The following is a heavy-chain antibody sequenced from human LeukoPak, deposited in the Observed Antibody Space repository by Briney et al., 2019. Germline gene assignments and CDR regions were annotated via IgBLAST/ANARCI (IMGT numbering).Heavy chain of an antibody. Sequence: ASVKVPCKASGYTFTSYGISWVRQAPGQGLEWMGWISAYNGNTNYAQKLQGRVTMTTDTSTSTAYMELRSLRSDDTAVYYCARDGGEVPAAIRGWFDPWGQGTLVTVSS. V-gene: IGHV1-18*01. CDR3: ARDGGEVPAAIRGWFDP. D-gene: IGHD2-2*02. J-gene: IGHJ5*02. CDR1: GYTFTSYG. CDR2: ISAYNGNT.